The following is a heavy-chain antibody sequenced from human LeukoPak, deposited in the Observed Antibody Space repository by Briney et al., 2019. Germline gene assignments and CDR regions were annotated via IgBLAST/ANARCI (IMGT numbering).Heavy chain of an antibody. J-gene: IGHJ5*02. CDR1: GGSIGVSSYY. V-gene: IGHV4-39*01. Sequence: SETLSFTCTVSGGSIGVSSYYWGWIRQPPGKGLEWIGSIYYSGSASYSPSLKSRVTISVDPSKNQFSLKVTSVTAADTAVYYCARQVITGDNGRGWFDPWGQGTLVTVSS. CDR2: IYYSGSA. D-gene: IGHD7-27*01. CDR3: ARQVITGDNGRGWFDP.